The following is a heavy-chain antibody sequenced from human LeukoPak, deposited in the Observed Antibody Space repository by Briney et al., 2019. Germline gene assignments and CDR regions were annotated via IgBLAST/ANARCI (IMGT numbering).Heavy chain of an antibody. J-gene: IGHJ4*02. Sequence: GGSLRLSCAASGFDFNGQTMSWVRQAPGKGLEWVSAISGSGGSTYYADSVKGRFTISRDNSKNTLYLQMNSLRAEDTAVYYCAKAKPTVVTSEPGFDYWGQGTLVTVSS. V-gene: IGHV3-23*01. CDR1: GFDFNGQT. D-gene: IGHD4-23*01. CDR3: AKAKPTVVTSEPGFDY. CDR2: ISGSGGST.